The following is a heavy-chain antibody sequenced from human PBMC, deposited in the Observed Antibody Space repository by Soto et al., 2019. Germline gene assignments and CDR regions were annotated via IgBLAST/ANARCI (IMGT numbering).Heavy chain of an antibody. V-gene: IGHV3-23*01. J-gene: IGHJ5*02. CDR3: VKVRYNSGGRGDWFDP. Sequence: GGSLLLSCAASGFTFSIYAMSWVRQAPGKGLDWVSTINGGDDNTYYTDSVKGRFTISRDNSKNTVYLQMNSLRVEDTALYYCVKVRYNSGGRGDWFDPWGQGTMVTVSS. D-gene: IGHD6-19*01. CDR1: GFTFSIYA. CDR2: INGGDDNT.